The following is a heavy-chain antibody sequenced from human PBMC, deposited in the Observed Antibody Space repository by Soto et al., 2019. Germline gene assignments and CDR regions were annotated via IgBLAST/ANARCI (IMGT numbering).Heavy chain of an antibody. J-gene: IGHJ4*02. CDR2: IHHSGST. CDR1: GGSFSGYY. D-gene: IGHD3-10*01. V-gene: IGHV4-34*01. CDR3: ALWVYGSDYRRDY. Sequence: QVQLQQWGAGLLKPSETLSLTCAVYGGSFSGYYWSWIRQPPGKGLEWIGEIHHSGSTNYNPSLKSRVTISVDTSKNQFPLKLSSVTAAATAVYYCALWVYGSDYRRDYCGQGTLVTVSS.